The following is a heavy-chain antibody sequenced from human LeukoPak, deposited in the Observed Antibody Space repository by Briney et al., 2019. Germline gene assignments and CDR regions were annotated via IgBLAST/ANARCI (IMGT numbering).Heavy chain of an antibody. CDR1: GGSFSGYY. CDR3: ARDNPSPTVNWDFDL. J-gene: IGHJ2*01. V-gene: IGHV4-34*01. CDR2: INHSGST. Sequence: SETLSLTCAVYGGSFSGYYWSWIRQPPGKGLEWIGEINHSGSTNYNPSLKSRVTISVDTSKNQFSLKPSSVTAADTAVYYCARDNPSPTVNWDFDLWGRGTLVTVSS. D-gene: IGHD4-11*01.